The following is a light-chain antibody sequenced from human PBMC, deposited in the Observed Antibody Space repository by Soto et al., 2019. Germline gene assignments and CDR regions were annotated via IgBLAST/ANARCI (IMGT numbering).Light chain of an antibody. V-gene: IGLV2-14*01. CDR2: DVS. Sequence: QSALTQPASVSGSPGQSITISCTGTSSDVGGYNYVSWYQQHPGKAPKLMIYDVSNRPSGVSNRFAGSKSATTASLTISGLQAEDEADYYCSSYTGSSTYVVFGGGTQLTVL. CDR1: SSDVGGYNY. J-gene: IGLJ2*01. CDR3: SSYTGSSTYVV.